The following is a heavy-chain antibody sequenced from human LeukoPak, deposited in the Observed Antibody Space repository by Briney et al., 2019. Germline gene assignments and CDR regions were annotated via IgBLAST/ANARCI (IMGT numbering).Heavy chain of an antibody. Sequence: GASVKVSCKASGYTFTSYGISWVRQAPGQGLEWMGWISAYNGNTNYAQKLQGRVTMATDTSTSTAYMELRSLRSDDTAVYYCAREGGDPPRDGYNDYWGQGTLVTVSS. V-gene: IGHV1-18*01. CDR2: ISAYNGNT. CDR1: GYTFTSYG. CDR3: AREGGDPPRDGYNDY. D-gene: IGHD5-24*01. J-gene: IGHJ4*02.